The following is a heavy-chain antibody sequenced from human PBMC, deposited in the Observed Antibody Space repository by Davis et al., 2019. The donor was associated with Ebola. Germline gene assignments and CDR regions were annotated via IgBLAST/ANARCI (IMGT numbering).Heavy chain of an antibody. D-gene: IGHD4/OR15-4a*01. CDR1: CFITTNYV. CDR2: ISGSGYNT. CDR3: AKGGLWGHGMDV. V-gene: IGHV3-23*01. J-gene: IGHJ6*02. Sequence: ESLMFSCAASCFITTNYVISWVRPAPGKGLEWVSGISGSGYNTYYADSVKGRFTISRDNSRNTQYLQMNSLRVEDTAVYYCAKGGLWGHGMDVWGQGTTVTVSS.